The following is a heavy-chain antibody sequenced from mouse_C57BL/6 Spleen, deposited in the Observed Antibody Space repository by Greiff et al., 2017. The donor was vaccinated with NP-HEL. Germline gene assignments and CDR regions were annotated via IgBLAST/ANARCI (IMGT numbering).Heavy chain of an antibody. Sequence: VQLKQSGAELVKPGASVKLSCTASGFNIKDYYMHWVKQRTEQGLEWIGRIDPEDGETKSAPKFPGKATITADTSSNTAYLQLSSLTSEDTAVYYCAREGQLRLPAWFAYWGQGTLVTVSA. V-gene: IGHV14-2*01. D-gene: IGHD3-2*02. CDR3: AREGQLRLPAWFAY. CDR2: IDPEDGET. CDR1: GFNIKDYY. J-gene: IGHJ3*01.